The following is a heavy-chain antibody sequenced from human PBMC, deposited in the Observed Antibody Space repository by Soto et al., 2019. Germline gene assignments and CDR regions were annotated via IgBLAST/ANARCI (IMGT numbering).Heavy chain of an antibody. Sequence: GASVKVSCKASGYGFTSYYIHWVRQAPGQGLEWMGLINPTGGRTSYAQRFQGRVIMTRDTATSTVYLHLASLRSDDTALYYCARGGPVTKSFYYYFGMDVWGQGSTVTVSS. CDR3: ARGGPVTKSFYYYFGMDV. CDR1: GYGFTSYY. J-gene: IGHJ6*02. V-gene: IGHV1-46*01. CDR2: INPTGGRT. D-gene: IGHD3-16*01.